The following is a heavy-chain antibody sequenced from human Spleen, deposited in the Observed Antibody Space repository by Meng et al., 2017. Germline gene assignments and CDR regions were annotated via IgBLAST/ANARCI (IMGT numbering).Heavy chain of an antibody. D-gene: IGHD6-19*01. V-gene: IGHV4-34*01. CDR1: GGSFSGYY. CDR3: ARGIAVAGIMTNDAFDI. J-gene: IGHJ3*02. CDR2: INHSGST. Sequence: SETLSLTCAVYGGSFSGYYWSWIRQPPGKGLEWIGEINHSGSTNYNPSLKSRVTISVDTSKNQFSLKLSSVTAADTAVYYCARGIAVAGIMTNDAFDIWGQGTMVTVSS.